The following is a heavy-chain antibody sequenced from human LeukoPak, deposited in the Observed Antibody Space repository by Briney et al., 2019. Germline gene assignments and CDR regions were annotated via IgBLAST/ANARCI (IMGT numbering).Heavy chain of an antibody. CDR1: QFTFSSYG. J-gene: IGHJ4*02. V-gene: IGHV3-30*18. CDR3: AKPYLCSGDCHFDS. D-gene: IGHD2-21*02. CDR2: ISYDGHVH. Sequence: GGSLRLSCAGSQFTFSSYGMHWVRQAPGKGLEWLAVISYDGHVHYYAESVKGRFTISRDNSNNTVYLQMNSLRAEDTAVYYCAKPYLCSGDCHFDSWGQGTLVTVSS.